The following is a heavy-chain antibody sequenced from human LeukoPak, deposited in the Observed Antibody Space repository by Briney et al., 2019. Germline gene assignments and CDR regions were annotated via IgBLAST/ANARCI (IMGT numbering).Heavy chain of an antibody. CDR2: INHSGST. D-gene: IGHD2-21*02. CDR3: ARGPPQLTYCGGDCYRH. J-gene: IGHJ1*01. V-gene: IGHV4-34*01. CDR1: GGSFSGYY. Sequence: PSETLSLTCAAYGGSFSGYYWSWIRQPPGKGLEWIGEINHSGSTNYNPSLKSRVTISVDTSKNQFSLKLSSVTAADTAVYYCARGPPQLTYCGGDCYRHWGQGTLVTVSS.